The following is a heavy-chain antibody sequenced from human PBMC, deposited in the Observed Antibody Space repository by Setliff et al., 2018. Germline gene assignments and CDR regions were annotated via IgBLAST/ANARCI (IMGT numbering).Heavy chain of an antibody. CDR3: VRGPGPSVVVAIPFDH. CDR1: GYTFTKYG. D-gene: IGHD3-22*01. Sequence: ASVKVSCKASGYTFTKYGINWVRQAPGQRLEWVGWISAYNGDTNYAQKFQGRVTMTTDRSTSTAYLELTSLRYDDTAVYYCVRGPGPSVVVAIPFDHWGQGSLVTVSS. J-gene: IGHJ4*02. V-gene: IGHV1-18*01. CDR2: ISAYNGDT.